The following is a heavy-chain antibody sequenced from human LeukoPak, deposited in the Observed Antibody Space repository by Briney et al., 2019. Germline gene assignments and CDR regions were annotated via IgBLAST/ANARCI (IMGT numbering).Heavy chain of an antibody. CDR2: IYYSGST. CDR3: ARGGNTWQQLVRGKGWFDP. Sequence: SETLSLTCTVSGGSISSYYWSWIRQPPGKGLEWIGYIYYSGSTNYNPSLKSRVSISVDTSKNQFSLNLTSVTAADTAVYYCARGGNTWQQLVRGKGWFDPWGQGTLVTVSS. D-gene: IGHD6-13*01. CDR1: GGSISSYY. V-gene: IGHV4-59*01. J-gene: IGHJ5*02.